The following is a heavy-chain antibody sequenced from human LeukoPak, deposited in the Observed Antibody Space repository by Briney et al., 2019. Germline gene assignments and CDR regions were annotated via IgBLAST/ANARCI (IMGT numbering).Heavy chain of an antibody. CDR1: GGSVYTSDYY. Sequence: SETLSLTCTVSGGSVYTSDYYWGWVRQPPGKGPEWIGDIFYTGKTNYNPSLKSRVSISIDTSKNQFSLKLASVTAADTAVYYCARVFDSWGQGTLVTVSS. CDR2: IFYTGKT. CDR3: ARVFDS. V-gene: IGHV4-39*07. J-gene: IGHJ4*02.